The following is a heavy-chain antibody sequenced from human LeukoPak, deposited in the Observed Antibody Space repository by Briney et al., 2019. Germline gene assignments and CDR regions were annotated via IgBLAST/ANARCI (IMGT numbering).Heavy chain of an antibody. CDR3: ARGSYGRVGATGSADY. J-gene: IGHJ4*02. CDR2: INPNSGGT. V-gene: IGHV1-2*02. CDR1: GYTFTGYY. Sequence: ASVKVSCKASGYTFTGYYMHWVRQAPGQGLERMGWINPNSGGTNYAQKFQGRVTMTRDTSISTAYMELSRLRSDDTAVYYCARGSYGRVGATGSADYWGQGTLVTVSS. D-gene: IGHD1-26*01.